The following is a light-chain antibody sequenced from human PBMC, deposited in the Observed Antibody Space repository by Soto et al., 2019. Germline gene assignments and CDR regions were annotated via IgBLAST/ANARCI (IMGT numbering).Light chain of an antibody. V-gene: IGKV1-39*01. CDR2: AAS. J-gene: IGKJ2*01. CDR1: QSMSSY. Sequence: DIQMTQSPSSLSASVGDRVTITCRASQSMSSYLNWYQQKPGKAPKLLIYAASSLQSGVPSRFSGSGSGTDFTLTISSLQPGDFATYYCQQSYSTLYTFGQGTKLEIK. CDR3: QQSYSTLYT.